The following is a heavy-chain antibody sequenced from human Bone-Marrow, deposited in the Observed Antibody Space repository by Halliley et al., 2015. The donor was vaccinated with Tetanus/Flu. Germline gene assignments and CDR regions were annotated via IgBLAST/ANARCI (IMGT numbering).Heavy chain of an antibody. CDR3: ARNKWNTGDFDY. CDR1: GYTFTTYD. Sequence: QVQLVQSGAEVKKPGASVKVSCKASGYTFTTYDINWVRQAPGQGLEWLGWMSPISGNTGYAQKFQGRVTLTRSTSVSTAFMELSSLTSEDTAVYYCARNKWNTGDFDYWGQGTLVTVSS. J-gene: IGHJ4*02. CDR2: MSPISGNT. V-gene: IGHV1-8*01. D-gene: IGHD1-1*01.